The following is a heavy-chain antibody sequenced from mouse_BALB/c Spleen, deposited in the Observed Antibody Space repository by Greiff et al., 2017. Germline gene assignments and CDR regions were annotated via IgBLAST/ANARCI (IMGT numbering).Heavy chain of an antibody. CDR3: ARGLYYYGSSYLYYAMDY. Sequence: EVMLVESGGGLVKPGGSLKLSCAASGFTFSSYAMSWVRQSPEKRLEWVAEISSGGSYTYYPDTVTGRFTISRDNAKTTLYLEMSSLRSEDTAMYYCARGLYYYGSSYLYYAMDYWGQGTSVAVSS. CDR1: GFTFSSYA. CDR2: ISSGGSYT. J-gene: IGHJ4*01. V-gene: IGHV5-9-4*01. D-gene: IGHD1-1*01.